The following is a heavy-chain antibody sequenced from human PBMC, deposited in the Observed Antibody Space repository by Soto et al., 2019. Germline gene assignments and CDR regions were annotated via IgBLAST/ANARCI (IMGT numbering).Heavy chain of an antibody. CDR2: ISYDGSNK. CDR3: ARSYDSSGFYHFDY. Sequence: GGSLRLSCAASGFTFSAYAMHWVRQAPGKGLEWVAVISYDGSNKYYAESVKGRFTISRDNSKNTLYLQMNSLRVEDTAVFSCARSYDSSGFYHFDYWGLGTLVTVSS. CDR1: GFTFSAYA. D-gene: IGHD3-22*01. J-gene: IGHJ4*02. V-gene: IGHV3-30-3*01.